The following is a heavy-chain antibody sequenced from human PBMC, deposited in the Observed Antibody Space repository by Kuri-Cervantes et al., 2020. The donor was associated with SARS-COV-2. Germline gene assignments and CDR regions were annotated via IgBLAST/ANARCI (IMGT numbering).Heavy chain of an antibody. V-gene: IGHV3-7*03. D-gene: IGHD4-17*01. Sequence: GESLKISCAASGFTFSSYWMSWVRQAPGKGLEWVANIKQDGSEKYYVDSVKGRFTISRDNAKNSLYLQMNSLRAEDTAVYYCARDKLRGWFDPWGQGTLVTVSS. CDR1: GFTFSSYW. CDR2: IKQDGSEK. J-gene: IGHJ5*02. CDR3: ARDKLRGWFDP.